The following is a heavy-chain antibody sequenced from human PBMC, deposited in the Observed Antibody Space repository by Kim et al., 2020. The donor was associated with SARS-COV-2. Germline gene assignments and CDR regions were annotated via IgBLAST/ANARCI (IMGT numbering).Heavy chain of an antibody. CDR1: GFTFSSYA. CDR3: AKAKYSSGWEPWGPFDY. Sequence: GGSLRLSCAASGFTFSSYAMSWVRQAPGKGLEWVSAISGNGGSTYYADSVKGRFTISRDNSKNTLYLQMNSLRAEDTAVYYCAKAKYSSGWEPWGPFDYWGQGTLVTVSS. V-gene: IGHV3-23*01. J-gene: IGHJ4*02. CDR2: ISGNGGST. D-gene: IGHD6-19*01.